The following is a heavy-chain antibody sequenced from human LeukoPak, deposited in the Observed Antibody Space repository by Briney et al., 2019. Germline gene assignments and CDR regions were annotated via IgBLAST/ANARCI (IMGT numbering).Heavy chain of an antibody. D-gene: IGHD3-10*01. CDR1: GGSISSYY. CDR3: ARTRYYGSGSYLYFDY. J-gene: IGHJ4*02. V-gene: IGHV4-59*01. CDR2: IYYSGST. Sequence: PSETLSLTCTVSGGSISSYYWSWIRQPPGKGLEWIGYIYYSGSTNYNPSLKSRVTISVDTSKNQFSLKLSSVTAADTAVYYCARTRYYGSGSYLYFDYWGQGTLVTVSS.